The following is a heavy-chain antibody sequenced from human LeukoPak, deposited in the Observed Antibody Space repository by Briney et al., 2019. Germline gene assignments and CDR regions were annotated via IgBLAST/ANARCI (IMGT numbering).Heavy chain of an antibody. D-gene: IGHD3-16*02. CDR3: AGDSTDGVISREVNPPFDY. V-gene: IGHV3-30-3*01. Sequence: GRSLRLSCAASGFTFSNYAMHWVRQAPGKGLEWVAVISYDGSNRYYTDSVKGRFTISRDNSKNTLYLQMNSLRAEDTAVYYCAGDSTDGVISREVNPPFDYWGQGTLVTVSS. CDR1: GFTFSNYA. CDR2: ISYDGSNR. J-gene: IGHJ4*02.